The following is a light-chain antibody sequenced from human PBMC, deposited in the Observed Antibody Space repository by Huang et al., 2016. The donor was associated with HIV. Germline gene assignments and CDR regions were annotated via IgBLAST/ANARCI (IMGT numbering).Light chain of an antibody. CDR1: QNINNN. Sequence: VMTQSPASLPVSPGDRATLFCRARQNINNNLAWYQKRPGQAPRLLIYGASTRATGVQPRFSGSRSGTNFTLTITSLQSEDFALYYCQQYDDWPRTFGQGTKVEV. J-gene: IGKJ1*01. CDR3: QQYDDWPRT. CDR2: GAS. V-gene: IGKV3-15*01.